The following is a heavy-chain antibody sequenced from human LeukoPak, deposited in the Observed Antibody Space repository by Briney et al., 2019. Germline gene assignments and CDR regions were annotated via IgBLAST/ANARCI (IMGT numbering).Heavy chain of an antibody. J-gene: IGHJ3*02. CDR1: GFTFRSYA. V-gene: IGHV3-21*01. D-gene: IGHD2-8*01. CDR2: ISTSSSYI. CDR3: AKDRSAPHMLWNAFDI. Sequence: GGSLRLSCAVSGFTFRSYAMNWVRQAPGKGLEWVSSISTSSSYIYYAHSVKGRFTISRDNAKNSLYLQMNSLRAEDTAMYYCAKDRSAPHMLWNAFDIWGQGTMVTVSS.